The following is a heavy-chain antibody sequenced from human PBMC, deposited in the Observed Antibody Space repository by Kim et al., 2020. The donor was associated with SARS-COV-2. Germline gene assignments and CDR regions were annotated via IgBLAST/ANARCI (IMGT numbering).Heavy chain of an antibody. J-gene: IGHJ6*02. D-gene: IGHD1-26*01. V-gene: IGHV3-33*01. CDR1: GFTFSSYG. CDR2: IWYDGSNK. Sequence: GGSLRLSCAASGFTFSSYGMHWVRQAPGKGLEWVAVIWYDGSNKYYADSVKGRFTISRDNSKNTLYLQMNSLRAEDTAVYYCARGAFQPEIEWESYYGMDVWGQGTTVTVSS. CDR3: ARGAFQPEIEWESYYGMDV.